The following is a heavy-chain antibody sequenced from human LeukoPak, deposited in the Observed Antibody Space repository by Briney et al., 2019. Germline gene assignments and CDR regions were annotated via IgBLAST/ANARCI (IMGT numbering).Heavy chain of an antibody. CDR2: ISYDGSNT. V-gene: IGHV3-30*04. CDR1: KFTFNTYA. CDR3: ARAGYCNAGNCFLIDY. D-gene: IGHD2-15*01. Sequence: GRSLRLSCAASKFTFNTYAMHWVRQAPGKGLEWVSLISYDGSNTYYADSVRGRFTISRDNSKNTLFLQMNSLRGDDTAVYYCARAGYCNAGNCFLIDYWGQGMLVTVAS. J-gene: IGHJ4*02.